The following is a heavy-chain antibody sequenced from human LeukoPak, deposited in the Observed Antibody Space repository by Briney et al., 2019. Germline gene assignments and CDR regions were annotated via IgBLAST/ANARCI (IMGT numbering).Heavy chain of an antibody. D-gene: IGHD3-3*01. V-gene: IGHV3-74*01. Sequence: GGSLRLSCAASGFTFSSYWMHWVRQAPGKGLVWVSRINSDGSSTSYADSVKGRFTISRDNAKMSLFLQMNSLRAEDTAVYYCARDNGVVHGVYYMDVWGKGTTVTVS. J-gene: IGHJ6*03. CDR1: GFTFSSYW. CDR2: INSDGSST. CDR3: ARDNGVVHGVYYMDV.